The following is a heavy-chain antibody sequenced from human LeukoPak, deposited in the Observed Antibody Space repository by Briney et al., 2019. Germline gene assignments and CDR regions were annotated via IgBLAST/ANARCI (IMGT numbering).Heavy chain of an antibody. CDR2: IKQDGSEK. CDR1: GFTSSSYW. CDR3: ARGIYCPNGVCYPY. J-gene: IGHJ4*02. D-gene: IGHD2-8*01. V-gene: IGHV3-7*04. Sequence: GGSLILSCGASGFTSSSYWMAWVRQGPGKGLEWVANIKQDGSEKLYVDSLKGRITISRDNAKNSMFLQMNSLRAEDSAVYYCARGIYCPNGVCYPYWGQGTLVTVSS.